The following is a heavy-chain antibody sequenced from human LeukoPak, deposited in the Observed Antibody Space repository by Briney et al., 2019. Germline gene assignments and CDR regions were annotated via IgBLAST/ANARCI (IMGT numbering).Heavy chain of an antibody. J-gene: IGHJ4*02. Sequence: SETLSLTCTVSGGSISSYYWSWIRQPAGKGLEWIGRIYTSGSTNYNPSLKSRVTMSVDTSKNQYSLKLSSVTAADTAVYYCASSAVAGTFDYWGQGTLVTVSS. D-gene: IGHD6-19*01. CDR2: IYTSGST. V-gene: IGHV4-4*07. CDR3: ASSAVAGTFDY. CDR1: GGSISSYY.